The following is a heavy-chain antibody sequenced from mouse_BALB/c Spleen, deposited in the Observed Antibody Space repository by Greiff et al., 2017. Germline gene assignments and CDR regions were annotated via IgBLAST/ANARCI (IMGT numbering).Heavy chain of an antibody. V-gene: IGHV5-9-3*01. D-gene: IGHD4-1*01. CDR2: ISSGGSYT. J-gene: IGHJ2*01. Sequence: DVQLQESGGGLVKPGGSLKLSCAASGFTFSSYALSWVRQTPEKRLEWVATISSGGSYTYYPDSVKGRFTISRDNAKNTLYLQMSSLRSEDTAMYYCARRTGTDFDYWGQGTTLTVSS. CDR3: ARRTGTDFDY. CDR1: GFTFSSYA.